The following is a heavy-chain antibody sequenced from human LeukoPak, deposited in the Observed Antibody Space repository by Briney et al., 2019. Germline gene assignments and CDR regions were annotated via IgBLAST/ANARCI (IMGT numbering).Heavy chain of an antibody. J-gene: IGHJ4*02. CDR3: ARPGLAYCGADCYSTEGYYFDY. CDR1: GESFSTYY. V-gene: IGHV4-34*01. Sequence: SETLSLTCAVYGESFSTYYWSWIRQPPGKGLEWIGEINHGGSTNYNPSLKSRVTISVDTSKNQFSLRLSSVTAADTAMYYCARPGLAYCGADCYSTEGYYFDYWSREPWSPSPQ. CDR2: INHGGST. D-gene: IGHD2-21*01.